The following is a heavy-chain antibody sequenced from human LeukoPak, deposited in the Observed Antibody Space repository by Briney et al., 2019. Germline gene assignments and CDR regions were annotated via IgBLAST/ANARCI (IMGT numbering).Heavy chain of an antibody. CDR2: IRSKANSYAT. CDR1: GFTFSGSA. J-gene: IGHJ4*02. CDR3: TSLVPGIAVAGSTYYFDY. Sequence: GGSLRLSCAASGFTFSGSAMHWVRQASGKGLEWVGRIRSKANSYATAYAASVKGRFTISRDDSKNTAHLQMNSLKTEDTAVYYCTSLVPGIAVAGSTYYFDYWGQGTLVTVSS. D-gene: IGHD6-19*01. V-gene: IGHV3-73*01.